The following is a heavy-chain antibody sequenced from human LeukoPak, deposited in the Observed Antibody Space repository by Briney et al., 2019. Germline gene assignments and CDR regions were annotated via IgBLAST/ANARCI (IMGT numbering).Heavy chain of an antibody. CDR3: ARVLSPRGIAPFEI. D-gene: IGHD6-13*01. V-gene: IGHV4-59*01. CDR1: GGSISRYY. Sequence: SETLSLTCTVSGGSISRYYWSWIRQSPGKGLEWIGYVYYSGSTNYNPSLKSRVTISVDTSKQQFSLKLTSVTAADTAVYYCARVLSPRGIAPFEIWGQGTTVTVSS. J-gene: IGHJ3*02. CDR2: VYYSGST.